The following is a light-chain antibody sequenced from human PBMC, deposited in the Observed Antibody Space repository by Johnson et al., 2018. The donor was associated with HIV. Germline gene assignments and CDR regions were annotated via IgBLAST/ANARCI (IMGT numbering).Light chain of an antibody. CDR2: ENT. CDR1: TSNIESNY. Sequence: QSVLTQPPSVSAAPGQKVTISCSGNTSNIESNYVSWYQHLPGTAPKLLIYENTKHPSGTPDRFPGSKPGTQPPLALTAPHTGDEADYYCGTWDSSLGVYVFGTGTKVTVL. V-gene: IGLV1-51*02. CDR3: GTWDSSLGVYV. J-gene: IGLJ1*01.